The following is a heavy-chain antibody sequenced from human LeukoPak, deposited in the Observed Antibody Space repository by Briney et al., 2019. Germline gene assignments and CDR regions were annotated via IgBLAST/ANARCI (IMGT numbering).Heavy chain of an antibody. J-gene: IGHJ4*02. Sequence: GASVKVSCKASGYTFTGYYMHWVRQAPGQGLEWMGWISAYNGNTNYAQKLQGRVTMTTDTSTSTAYMELRSLRSDDTAVYYCARDTEPNYYGSTQRCNDYWGQGTLVTVSS. V-gene: IGHV1-18*04. CDR3: ARDTEPNYYGSTQRCNDY. D-gene: IGHD3-22*01. CDR1: GYTFTGYY. CDR2: ISAYNGNT.